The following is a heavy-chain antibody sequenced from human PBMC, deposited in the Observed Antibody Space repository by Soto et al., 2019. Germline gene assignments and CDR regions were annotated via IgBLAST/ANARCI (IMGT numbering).Heavy chain of an antibody. J-gene: IGHJ4*02. D-gene: IGHD2-2*01. CDR2: IYYSGST. CDR3: ASIYCSSTSCHLEPRGYFDY. V-gene: IGHV4-39*01. Sequence: PSETLSLTCTVSGGSISSSSYYWGWIRRPPGKGLEWIGSIYYSGSTYYNPSIKSRVTLSVDTSKNQFSLKLSSVTASDTAVYYCASIYCSSTSCHLEPRGYFDYWGQGTLVTVSS. CDR1: GGSISSSSYY.